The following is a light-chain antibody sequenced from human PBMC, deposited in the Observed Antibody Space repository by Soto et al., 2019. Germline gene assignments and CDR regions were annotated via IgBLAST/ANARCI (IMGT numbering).Light chain of an antibody. V-gene: IGKV3-11*01. Sequence: EIVLAQSPATLSLSPGERATLSCRASQSVSSYLAWYQQKRGQAPRLLIYDASNRATGIPARFSGSGSGTDVTLTISSLEPEDFGVYYCQQRSNWLFTFGPGTKVDIK. CDR2: DAS. J-gene: IGKJ3*01. CDR3: QQRSNWLFT. CDR1: QSVSSY.